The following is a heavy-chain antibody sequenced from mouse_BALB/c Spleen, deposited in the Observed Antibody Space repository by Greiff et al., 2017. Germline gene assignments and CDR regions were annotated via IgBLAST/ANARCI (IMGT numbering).Heavy chain of an antibody. CDR3: ARNYYRYDDAMDY. CDR1: GFTFSSFG. CDR2: ISSGSSTI. V-gene: IGHV5-17*02. Sequence: EVQRVESGGGLVQPGGSRKLSCAASGFTFSSFGMHWVRQAPEKGLEWVAYISSGSSTIYYADTVKGRFTISRDNPKNTLFLQMTSLRSEDTAMYYCARNYYRYDDAMDYWGQGTSVTVSS. D-gene: IGHD2-14*01. J-gene: IGHJ4*01.